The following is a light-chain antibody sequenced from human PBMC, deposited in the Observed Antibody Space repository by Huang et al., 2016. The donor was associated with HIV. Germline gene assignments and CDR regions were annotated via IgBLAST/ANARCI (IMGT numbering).Light chain of an antibody. CDR2: GAS. CDR1: ESVSVN. CDR3: QQYNNWPYT. J-gene: IGKJ2*01. V-gene: IGKV3-15*01. Sequence: EIVMTQSPDTLSVSPGARATLSCRASESVSVNLAWYQQRPGHAPRLLSHGASTRAAGVSARFSGGGSGAEFTLTISSLQSEDFALYYCQQYNNWPYTFGQGTKLEFK.